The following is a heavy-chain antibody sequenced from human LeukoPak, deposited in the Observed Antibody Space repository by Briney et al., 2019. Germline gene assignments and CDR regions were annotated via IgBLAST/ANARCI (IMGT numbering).Heavy chain of an antibody. V-gene: IGHV1-8*01. CDR3: ARGHMTTVTTGYYYYYYMDV. J-gene: IGHJ6*03. CDR1: GYTFTSYD. Sequence: ASVKVSCKASGYTFTSYDINWVRQATGQGLEWMGWMNPNSGNTGYAQKFQGRVTMTRNTSISTAYMELSSLRSEDTAVYYCARGHMTTVTTGYYYYYYMDVWGKGTTVTVSS. CDR2: MNPNSGNT. D-gene: IGHD4-17*01.